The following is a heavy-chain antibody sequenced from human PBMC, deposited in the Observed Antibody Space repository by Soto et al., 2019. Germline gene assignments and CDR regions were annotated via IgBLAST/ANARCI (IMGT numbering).Heavy chain of an antibody. Sequence: SETLYLTCTVSGGSISSSIYYWGWIRQPPGKGLEWIGSIYYSGSTYYNPSLKSRVTISVDTSKNQFSLKLSSVTAADTAVYYCASANRDDVPVDWFDPWGQGTLVTVSS. V-gene: IGHV4-39*01. D-gene: IGHD1-1*01. J-gene: IGHJ5*02. CDR3: ASANRDDVPVDWFDP. CDR2: IYYSGST. CDR1: GGSISSSIYY.